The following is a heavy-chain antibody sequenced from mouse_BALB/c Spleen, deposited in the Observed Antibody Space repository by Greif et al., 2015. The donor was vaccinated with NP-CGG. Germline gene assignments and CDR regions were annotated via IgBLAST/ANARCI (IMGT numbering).Heavy chain of an antibody. Sequence: VKLQQSGADLVQPGASVKLSCTASGFNIKDTYMHWVKQRPAQGLEWIGRIDPAIGNTQYDPKFQGKATITAEITYNTAYVQLSSLTSEEPVVYYCARKLGRGLYFDYWGQGTTPKVSS. J-gene: IGHJ2*01. V-gene: IGHV14-3*02. CDR3: ARKLGRGLYFDY. D-gene: IGHD4-1*01. CDR2: IDPAIGNT. CDR1: GFNIKDTY.